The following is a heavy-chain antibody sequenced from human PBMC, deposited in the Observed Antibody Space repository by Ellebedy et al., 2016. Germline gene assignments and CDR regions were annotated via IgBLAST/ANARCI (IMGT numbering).Heavy chain of an antibody. J-gene: IGHJ4*02. Sequence: GGSLRLXXAPSGFTFSNYFMTWIRQAPGKGLEWVATISAGGDNTFFADSVKGRFTISRDNSKNTLYLQMNRLRAEDTAVYYCRQGHYANYWGQGTLVTVSS. D-gene: IGHD4-17*01. CDR3: RQGHYANY. CDR2: ISAGGDNT. CDR1: GFTFSNYF. V-gene: IGHV3-23*01.